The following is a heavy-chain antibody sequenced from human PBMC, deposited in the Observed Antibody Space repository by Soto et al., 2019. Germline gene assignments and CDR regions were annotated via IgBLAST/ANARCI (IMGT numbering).Heavy chain of an antibody. J-gene: IGHJ6*04. CDR2: MNPNSGNT. D-gene: IGHD2-15*01. V-gene: IGHV1-8*01. CDR1: GYTFTSYD. CDR3: ARKVRAYCSGGSCYGEMDV. Sequence: VSCKGSGYTFTSYDIKWGRQGTGKGLEWMGWMNPNSGNTGYAQKFQGRVTMTRNTSISTAYMELSSLRSEDTAVYYCARKVRAYCSGGSCYGEMDVWGKGTTVTVSS.